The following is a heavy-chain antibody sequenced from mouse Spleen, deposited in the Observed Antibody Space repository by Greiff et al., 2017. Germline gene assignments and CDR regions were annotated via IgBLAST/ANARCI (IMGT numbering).Heavy chain of an antibody. V-gene: IGHV1S135*01. CDR2: IDPFNGGT. CDR3: ARQLGPLDY. D-gene: IGHD3-1*01. CDR1: GYSFTSYY. J-gene: IGHJ2*01. Sequence: VQLQQSGPELMKPGASVKISCKASGYSFTSYYMHWVKQSHGKSLEWIGYIDPFNGGTSYNQKFKGKATLTVDKSSSTAYMHLSSLTSEDSAVYYCARQLGPLDYWGQGTTLTVSS.